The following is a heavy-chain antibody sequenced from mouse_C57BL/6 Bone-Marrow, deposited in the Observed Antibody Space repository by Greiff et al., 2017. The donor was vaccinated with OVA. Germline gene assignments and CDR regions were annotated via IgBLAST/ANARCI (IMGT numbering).Heavy chain of an antibody. CDR2: ISYDGSN. V-gene: IGHV3-6*01. D-gene: IGHD4-1*01. CDR3: ARDWVDY. J-gene: IGHJ2*01. CDR1: GYSITSGYY. Sequence: EVQLVESGPGLVKPSQSLSLTCSVTGYSITSGYYWNWIRQFPGNKLEWMGYISYDGSNNYNPSLKNRISITRDTSKNQFFLKLKSVTTEDTATYYCARDWVDYWGQGTTLTVSS.